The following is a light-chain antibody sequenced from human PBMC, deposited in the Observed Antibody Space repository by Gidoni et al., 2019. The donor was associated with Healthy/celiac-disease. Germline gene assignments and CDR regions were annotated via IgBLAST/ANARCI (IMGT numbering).Light chain of an antibody. CDR3: QQLNSYPRT. J-gene: IGKJ1*01. Sequence: DIQLTQSPSFLSASVGDRVTITCRASQGISRYLAWYQQKPGTAPKLLIYAASTLQSGVPSRFSGSGSGTEFTLTISSLQPEDFATYYCQQLNSYPRTFGQGTKVEIK. V-gene: IGKV1-9*01. CDR2: AAS. CDR1: QGISRY.